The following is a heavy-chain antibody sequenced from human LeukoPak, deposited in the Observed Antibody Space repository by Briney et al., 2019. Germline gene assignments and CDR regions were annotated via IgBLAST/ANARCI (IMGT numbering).Heavy chain of an antibody. D-gene: IGHD5-24*01. J-gene: IGHJ6*03. CDR2: IYYSGST. CDR3: AGGYKYAYYNYYYMDV. Sequence: SETLSLTCTVSGGSISSSSYYWGWIRQPPGQGLEYIGSIYYSGSTYYNPSLKSRVTISVDTSKNQFSLKLSSVTAADTAVYYCAGGYKYAYYNYYYMDVWGKGTTVTVSS. CDR1: GGSISSSSYY. V-gene: IGHV4-39*07.